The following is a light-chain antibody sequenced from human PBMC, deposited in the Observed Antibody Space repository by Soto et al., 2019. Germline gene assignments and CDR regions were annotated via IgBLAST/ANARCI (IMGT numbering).Light chain of an antibody. Sequence: EIVMTQSPATLSVFPGERATLSCRASQSVSSNLVWYQQKPGQAPKLVIYNTFTRATGIPVRFSGSGSGSEFTRTISSLQSEELAVYYCQQYKTGPYTFGQGNKLEI. J-gene: IGKJ2*01. CDR3: QQYKTGPYT. CDR1: QSVSSN. V-gene: IGKV3-15*01. CDR2: NTF.